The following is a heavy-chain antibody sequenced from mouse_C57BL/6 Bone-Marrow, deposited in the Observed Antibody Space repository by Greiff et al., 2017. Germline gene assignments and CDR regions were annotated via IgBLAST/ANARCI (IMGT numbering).Heavy chain of an antibody. CDR3: ARRAYYSNYWFAY. Sequence: VQLKESGGDLVKPGGSLKLSCAASGFTFSSYGMSWVRQTPDKRLEWVATISSGGSYTYYPDSVKGRFTISRDNAKNTLYLQMSSLKSEDTAMYYWARRAYYSNYWFAYWGQGTLVTVSA. CDR2: ISSGGSYT. CDR1: GFTFSSYG. V-gene: IGHV5-6*01. J-gene: IGHJ3*01. D-gene: IGHD2-5*01.